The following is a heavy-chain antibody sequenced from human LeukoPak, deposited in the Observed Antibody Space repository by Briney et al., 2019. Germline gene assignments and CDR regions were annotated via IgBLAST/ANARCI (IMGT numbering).Heavy chain of an antibody. Sequence: SETLSLTCTVSGGSISSYYWSWIRQPPGKGLEWIGYIYYSGSTNYNPSLKSRVTISVDKSKNQFSLKLSSVTAADTAVYYCASAYYDILTGYPDAFDIWGQGTMVTVSS. D-gene: IGHD3-9*01. J-gene: IGHJ3*02. V-gene: IGHV4-59*08. CDR3: ASAYYDILTGYPDAFDI. CDR1: GGSISSYY. CDR2: IYYSGST.